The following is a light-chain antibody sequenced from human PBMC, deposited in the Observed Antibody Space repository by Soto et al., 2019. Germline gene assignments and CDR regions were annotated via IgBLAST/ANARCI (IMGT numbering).Light chain of an antibody. CDR3: QQLNNYLALT. CDR1: QGINSY. CDR2: AAS. V-gene: IGKV1-9*01. J-gene: IGKJ4*01. Sequence: DIQLTQSPSFLSASVGDRVTITCRASQGINSYLAWYQQKPGRAPKLLIYAASTLQSGVPSRFSGSGSGTEFTLTINSLQPEDFATYYCQQLNNYLALTFGGGTKVEIK.